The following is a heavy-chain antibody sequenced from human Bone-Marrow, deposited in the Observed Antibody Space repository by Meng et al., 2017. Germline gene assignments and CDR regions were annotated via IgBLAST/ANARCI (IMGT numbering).Heavy chain of an antibody. J-gene: IGHJ6*02. D-gene: IGHD6-6*01. CDR3: ARETPIEYSSSSRGFGYYYGMDV. Sequence: GESLKISCAASGFTFSSYGMHWVRQAPGKGLEWVAVIWYDGSNKYYADSVKGRFTISRDNSKNTLYLQMNSLGAEDTAVYYCARETPIEYSSSSRGFGYYYGMDVWGQGTTVTVSS. V-gene: IGHV3-33*01. CDR1: GFTFSSYG. CDR2: IWYDGSNK.